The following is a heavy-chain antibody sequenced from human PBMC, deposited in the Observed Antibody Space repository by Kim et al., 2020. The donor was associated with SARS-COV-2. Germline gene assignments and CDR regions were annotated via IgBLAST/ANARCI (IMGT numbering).Heavy chain of an antibody. V-gene: IGHV3-15*01. Sequence: GGSLRLSCAASGFTFSNAWMSWVRQAPGKGLEWVGRIKSKTDGGTTDYAAPVKGRFTISRDDSKNTLYLQMNSLKTEDTAVYYCTTEDRYSSSWYRRLDYYFDYWGQGTLVTVSS. D-gene: IGHD6-13*01. CDR1: GFTFSNAW. CDR3: TTEDRYSSSWYRRLDYYFDY. CDR2: IKSKTDGGTT. J-gene: IGHJ4*02.